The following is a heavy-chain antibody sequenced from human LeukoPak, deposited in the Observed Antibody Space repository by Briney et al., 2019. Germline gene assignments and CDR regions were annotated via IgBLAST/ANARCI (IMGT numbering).Heavy chain of an antibody. J-gene: IGHJ3*02. D-gene: IGHD2-15*01. CDR2: IYPGDSNT. V-gene: IGHV5-51*01. Sequence: GESLKISCKGSGYSFSNYWIGWVRQMPGKGLEWMGIIYPGDSNTRYSPSFQGQVTISADRSISTAYLQWSSLKASDTAIYYCAGQDIVVVATATRAFDIWGQGTMVTVSS. CDR3: AGQDIVVVATATRAFDI. CDR1: GYSFSNYW.